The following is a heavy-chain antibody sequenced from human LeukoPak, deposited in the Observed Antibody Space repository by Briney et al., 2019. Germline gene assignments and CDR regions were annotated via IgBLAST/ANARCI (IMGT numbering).Heavy chain of an antibody. CDR3: ARQRHSSGRRFDY. V-gene: IGHV3-7*01. CDR2: IKKDGSEK. D-gene: IGHD6-19*01. J-gene: IGHJ4*02. Sequence: GGSLRLSCAASGFTFSSYWMSWVRQAPGKGLEWVANIKKDGSEKYYVDSVKGRFTISRDNAKNSLYLQMNSLRAEDTAVYYCARQRHSSGRRFDYWGQGTLVTVSS. CDR1: GFTFSSYW.